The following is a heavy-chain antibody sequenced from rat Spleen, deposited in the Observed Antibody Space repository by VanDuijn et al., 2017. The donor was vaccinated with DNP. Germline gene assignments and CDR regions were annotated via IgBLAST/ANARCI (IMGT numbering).Heavy chain of an antibody. Sequence: EVQLVESDGGLVQPGRSLKLSCAASGFIFSDHNMAWVRQAPKTSLEWVATISYDGSDTYYRDSMKGRFTISRDNAKSTLYLQMDSLRSEDTATYYCAGRPPPTRGPFDYWGQGVMVTVSS. CDR1: GFIFSDHN. CDR3: AGRPPPTRGPFDY. V-gene: IGHV5-7*01. J-gene: IGHJ2*01. D-gene: IGHD1-4*01. CDR2: ISYDGSDT.